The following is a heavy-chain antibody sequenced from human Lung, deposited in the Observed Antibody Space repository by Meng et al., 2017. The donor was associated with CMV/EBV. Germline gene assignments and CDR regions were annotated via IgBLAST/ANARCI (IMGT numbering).Heavy chain of an antibody. CDR1: GFTFSSYA. Sequence: GASXKISCAASGFTFSSYAMSWVRQAPGKGLEWVSAISCSGGSTYYADSVKGRFTISRDNSKNTLYLQMNSLRAEDTAVYDCAKDFEYSSPSGEFDYWGQGXLVTVSS. CDR2: ISCSGGST. D-gene: IGHD6-6*01. CDR3: AKDFEYSSPSGEFDY. V-gene: IGHV3-23*01. J-gene: IGHJ4*02.